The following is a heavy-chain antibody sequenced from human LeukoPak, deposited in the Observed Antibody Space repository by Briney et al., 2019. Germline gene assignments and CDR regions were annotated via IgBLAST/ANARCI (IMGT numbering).Heavy chain of an antibody. CDR2: INHSGST. Sequence: PSETLSLTCAVYGGSFSGYYWSWIRQPPGKGLEWIGEINHSGSTNYNPSLESRVTISVDTSKNQFSLKLSSVTAADTAVYYCARFHVVVINFDYWGQGTLVTVSS. D-gene: IGHD3-22*01. CDR1: GGSFSGYY. CDR3: ARFHVVVINFDY. V-gene: IGHV4-34*01. J-gene: IGHJ4*02.